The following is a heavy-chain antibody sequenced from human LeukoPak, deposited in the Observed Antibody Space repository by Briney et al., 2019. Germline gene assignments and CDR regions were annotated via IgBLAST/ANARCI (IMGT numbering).Heavy chain of an antibody. CDR3: ARDLAPGVRFLEWLPGSY. V-gene: IGHV3-23*01. D-gene: IGHD3-3*01. CDR2: ISSGGTT. Sequence: GGSLRLSCAGSGFTLSSYAMSWVRQAPGKGLEWVSLISSGGTTYYADSVKGRFTISRDNSKNTLSLQMNSLRAEDTAVYYCARDLAPGVRFLEWLPGSYWGQGTLVTVSS. J-gene: IGHJ4*02. CDR1: GFTLSSYA.